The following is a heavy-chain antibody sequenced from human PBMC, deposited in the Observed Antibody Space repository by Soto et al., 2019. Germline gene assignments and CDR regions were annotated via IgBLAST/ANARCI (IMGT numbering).Heavy chain of an antibody. CDR3: ARDRLRGYDSSGFYS. CDR2: INPSDGNR. D-gene: IGHD3-22*01. V-gene: IGHV1-18*01. CDR1: GYSFSFYG. Sequence: GASVKVSCKASGYSFSFYGINWVRQAPGQGLERMGWINPSDGNRNIAQKFEDRVTITTATSTNTVFLELRSLKSDDTAIYYCARDRLRGYDSSGFYSWGQGTMVTVSS. J-gene: IGHJ4*02.